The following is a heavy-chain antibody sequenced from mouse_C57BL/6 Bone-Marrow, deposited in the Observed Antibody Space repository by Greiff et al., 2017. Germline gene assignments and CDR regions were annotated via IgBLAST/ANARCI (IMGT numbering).Heavy chain of an antibody. Sequence: QVQLKQSGAELVRPGTSVKVSCKASGYAFTNYLIEWVKQRPGQGLEWIGVINPGSGGTNYNEKFKGKATLTADKSSSTAYMQLSSLTSEDSAVYFCARVDYYGSSYDYWGQGTTLTVSS. D-gene: IGHD1-1*01. CDR3: ARVDYYGSSYDY. J-gene: IGHJ2*01. CDR1: GYAFTNYL. CDR2: INPGSGGT. V-gene: IGHV1-54*01.